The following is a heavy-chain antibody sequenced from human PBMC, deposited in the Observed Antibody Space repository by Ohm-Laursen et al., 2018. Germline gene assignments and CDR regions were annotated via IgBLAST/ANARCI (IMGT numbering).Heavy chain of an antibody. J-gene: IGHJ4*02. V-gene: IGHV3-30*03. CDR1: GFTFSSYG. CDR3: VRDVRGYTYYFDS. D-gene: IGHD3-22*01. Sequence: SLRLSCAASGFTFSSYGMHWVRQAPGKGLEWVAVISYDGSNKYYADSVKGRFTISRDNSKNTLYLQMNSLRAEDTAVYYCVRDVRGYTYYFDSWGQGTLVTVSS. CDR2: ISYDGSNK.